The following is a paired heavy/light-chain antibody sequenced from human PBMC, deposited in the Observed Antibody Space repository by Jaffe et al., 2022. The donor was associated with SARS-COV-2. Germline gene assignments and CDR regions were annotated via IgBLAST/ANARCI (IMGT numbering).Light chain of an antibody. CDR2: KAS. Sequence: DIQMAQSPSTLSASVGDRVTITCRASQSISNWLAWYQQKPGKAPKLLIYKASSLESGVPSRFSGSGSGTEFTLTISSLQPDDFATYYCQQYNSYSRTFGQGTKVEIK. J-gene: IGKJ1*01. V-gene: IGKV1-5*03. CDR3: QQYNSYSRT. CDR1: QSISNW.
Heavy chain of an antibody. J-gene: IGHJ4*02. V-gene: IGHV3-21*01. CDR3: ASGPNAYGDVRRDY. Sequence: EVQLVESGGGLVKPGGSLRLSCAASGFTFTTSSMNWVRQAPGKGLEWVSSISSSSTYIYYADSVKGRFTISRDNPENSLYLQMNSLRAEDTAVYYCASGPNAYGDVRRDYWGQGTLVTVSS. D-gene: IGHD4-17*01. CDR2: ISSSSTYI. CDR1: GFTFTTSS.